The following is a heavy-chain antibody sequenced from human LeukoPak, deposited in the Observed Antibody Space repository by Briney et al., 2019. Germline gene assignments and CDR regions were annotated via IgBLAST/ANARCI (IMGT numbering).Heavy chain of an antibody. V-gene: IGHV1-18*01. D-gene: IGHD2-15*01. CDR2: ISAYNGNT. Sequence: ASVKVSCKASGYTFTSYGISWVRQAPGQGLEWMGWISAYNGNTNYAQKLQGRVTMTTDTSTSTAYMELRSLRSDDTAVYYCAREPNHCSGGSCYSGIDYWGQGTLVTVSS. J-gene: IGHJ4*02. CDR1: GYTFTSYG. CDR3: AREPNHCSGGSCYSGIDY.